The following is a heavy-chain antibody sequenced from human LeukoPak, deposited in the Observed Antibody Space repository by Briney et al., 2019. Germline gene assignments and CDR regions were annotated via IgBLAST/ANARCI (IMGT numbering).Heavy chain of an antibody. V-gene: IGHV3-23*01. D-gene: IGHD3-10*01. CDR1: GFTFSSYA. CDR2: ISGSGGST. CDR3: ARSEPSFMVRGVHPADY. J-gene: IGHJ4*02. Sequence: PGGSLRLSCAASGFTFSSYAMSWVRQAPGKGLEWVSAISGSGGSTYYADSVKGRFTISRDNSKNTLYLQMNSLRAEDTAVYYCARSEPSFMVRGVHPADYWGQGTLVTVSS.